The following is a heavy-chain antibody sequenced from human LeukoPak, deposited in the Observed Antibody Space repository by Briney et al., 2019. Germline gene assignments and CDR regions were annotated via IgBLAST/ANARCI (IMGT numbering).Heavy chain of an antibody. J-gene: IGHJ4*02. Sequence: GGSLRLSCAASGFTFSSYAMSWVRQAPGKGLEWVSAISGSGGSTYYADSVKGRFTISRDNSKNTLYLQMNSLRAEDTAVYYCAKGWGYSSSWYIFDYWGQGTLVTVSS. CDR3: AKGWGYSSSWYIFDY. CDR1: GFTFSSYA. D-gene: IGHD6-13*01. V-gene: IGHV3-23*01. CDR2: ISGSGGST.